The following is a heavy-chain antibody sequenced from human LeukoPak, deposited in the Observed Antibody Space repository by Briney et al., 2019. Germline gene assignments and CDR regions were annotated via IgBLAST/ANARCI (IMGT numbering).Heavy chain of an antibody. J-gene: IGHJ5*02. D-gene: IGHD2-15*01. CDR3: ARGVVVVAASGWFDP. CDR2: INHSGST. CDR1: GGSFSGYY. Sequence: SETLSLTCAVYGGSFSGYYWSWIRQPPGKGLEWIGEINHSGSTNYNPSLKSRVTIPVDTSKNQFSLKLSSVTAADTAVYYCARGVVVVAASGWFDPWGQGTLVTVSS. V-gene: IGHV4-34*01.